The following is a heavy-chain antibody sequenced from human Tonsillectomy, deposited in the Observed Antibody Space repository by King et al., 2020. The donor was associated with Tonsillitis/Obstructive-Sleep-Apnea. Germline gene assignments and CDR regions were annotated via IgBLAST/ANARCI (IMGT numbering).Heavy chain of an antibody. CDR1: GGSFSGYY. Sequence: VQLQQWGAGLLKPSETLSLTCAVYGGSFSGYYWSWIRQPPGKGLEWIGEINHSGSTNYNPSLKSRVTISVDTSKNQFSLKLSSVTAADTAVYYCARGIAAAYLTNWGQGTLVTVSS. J-gene: IGHJ4*02. CDR2: INHSGST. V-gene: IGHV4-34*01. D-gene: IGHD6-13*01. CDR3: ARGIAAAYLTN.